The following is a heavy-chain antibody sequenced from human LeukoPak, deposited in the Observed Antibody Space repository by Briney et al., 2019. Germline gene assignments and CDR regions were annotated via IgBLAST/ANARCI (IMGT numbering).Heavy chain of an antibody. CDR3: AREGPMFDSGSYSKSLGY. Sequence: SETLSLTCAVYGGSFTDYYWNWIRQPPGKGLEWIGEINHSGITNYNPSLKSRVTISADTSKNQFSLKLSSVTAADTAVYYCAREGPMFDSGSYSKSLGYWGQGILVTVSS. V-gene: IGHV4-34*01. CDR2: INHSGIT. J-gene: IGHJ4*02. CDR1: GGSFTDYY. D-gene: IGHD3-10*01.